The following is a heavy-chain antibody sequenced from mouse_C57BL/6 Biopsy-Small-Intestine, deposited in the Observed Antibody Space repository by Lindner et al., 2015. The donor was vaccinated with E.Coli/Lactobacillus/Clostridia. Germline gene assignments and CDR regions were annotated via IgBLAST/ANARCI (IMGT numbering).Heavy chain of an antibody. J-gene: IGHJ1*03. CDR2: ISSGGSYT. V-gene: IGHV5-6*01. CDR3: ARHLYYGSSYGWYFDV. CDR1: GFTFSSYG. D-gene: IGHD1-1*01. Sequence: VQLQESGGDLVKPGGSLKLSCAASGFTFSSYGMSWVRQTPDKRLEWVATISSGGSYTYYPDSVKGRFTISRDNAKNTLYLQMSSLKSEDTAMYYCARHLYYGSSYGWYFDVWGTGTTVTVSS.